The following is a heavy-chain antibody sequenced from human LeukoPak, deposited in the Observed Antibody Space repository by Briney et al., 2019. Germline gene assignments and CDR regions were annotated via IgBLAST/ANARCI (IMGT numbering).Heavy chain of an antibody. Sequence: GGSLRLSCAPSGFTFSTHTMHWVRQAPGKGLEWVAVIEAVGRNKFHAESVRGRFTISRDNSRNTLYLQLDSLRSEDTAVYYCVRQSTGLDYWGQGTLVTVSS. CDR1: GFTFSTHT. CDR2: IEAVGRNK. J-gene: IGHJ4*02. V-gene: IGHV3-30*04. CDR3: VRQSTGLDY. D-gene: IGHD5/OR15-5a*01.